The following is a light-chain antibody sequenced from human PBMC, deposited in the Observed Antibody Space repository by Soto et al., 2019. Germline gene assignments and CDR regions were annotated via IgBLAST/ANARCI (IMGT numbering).Light chain of an antibody. Sequence: DIQMTPSPPSLHASVGDRVSITCRASQDIAIYLAWYQQKPGEAPKLLIYAASTLHGGVPSRFSGSGSGTDFTLTISRLEPEDFAVYYCQQYGRSLTFGGGTKVDI. CDR1: QDIAIY. V-gene: IGKV1-9*01. CDR2: AAS. J-gene: IGKJ4*01. CDR3: QQYGRSLT.